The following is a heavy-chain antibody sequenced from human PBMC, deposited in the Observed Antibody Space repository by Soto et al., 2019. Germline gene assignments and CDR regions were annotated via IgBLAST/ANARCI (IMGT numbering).Heavy chain of an antibody. Sequence: PGESLKISCEASGYSFTTYWIGWVRQMPGKGLEWMGILYPSDSQIKYSPSFQGHVTISVVKSINTAYLQWNSLKASDTAIYYCARSKYSPNWNPGIDVWGQGTTVTVSS. CDR3: ARSKYSPNWNPGIDV. V-gene: IGHV5-51*01. CDR2: LYPSDSQI. CDR1: GYSFTTYW. J-gene: IGHJ6*02. D-gene: IGHD1-1*01.